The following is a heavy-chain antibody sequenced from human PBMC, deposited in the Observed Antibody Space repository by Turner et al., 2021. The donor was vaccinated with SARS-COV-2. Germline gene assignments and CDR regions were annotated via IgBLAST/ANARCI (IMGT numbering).Heavy chain of an antibody. D-gene: IGHD3-22*01. CDR3: ARRLVVQGTDDYFYYYGMDV. V-gene: IGHV4-39*01. CDR2: IYYSGIT. Sequence: QLQLQESGPGLVKPSETLSLTCTVSGGSISSSSYYWGWIRQPPGKGLEWIVNIYYSGITYYNPSLKSRVTISVDTSKNQFSLKLSSVTATDTAVYYCARRLVVQGTDDYFYYYGMDVWGQGTTVTVSS. J-gene: IGHJ6*02. CDR1: GGSISSSSYY.